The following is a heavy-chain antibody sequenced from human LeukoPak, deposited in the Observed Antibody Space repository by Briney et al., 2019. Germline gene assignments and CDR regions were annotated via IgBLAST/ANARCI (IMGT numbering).Heavy chain of an antibody. CDR3: ARIASYYYYYYMDV. Sequence: GSLRLSCAASGFTFSNAWMSWVRQPPGKGLEWIGEINHSGSTNYNPSLKSRVTISVDTSKNQFSLKLSSVTAADTAVYYCARIASYYYYYYMDVWGKGTTVTVSS. J-gene: IGHJ6*03. CDR2: INHSGST. CDR1: GFTFSNAW. V-gene: IGHV4-34*01.